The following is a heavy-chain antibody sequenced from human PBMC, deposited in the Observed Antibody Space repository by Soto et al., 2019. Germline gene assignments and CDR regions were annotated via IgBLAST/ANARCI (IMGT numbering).Heavy chain of an antibody. CDR3: ARVPIYYDSSGYYHYGTFGI. J-gene: IGHJ3*02. V-gene: IGHV4-30-2*01. Sequence: LSLTCAVSGGSVNSAGYSWSWIRQPPGKGLEWIGYIYHSGSTYYNPSLKSRVTISLDRSNNHFSLKLSSVTAADTAVYYCARVPIYYDSSGYYHYGTFGIWGQGTMVTVSS. D-gene: IGHD3-22*01. CDR1: GGSVNSAGYS. CDR2: IYHSGST.